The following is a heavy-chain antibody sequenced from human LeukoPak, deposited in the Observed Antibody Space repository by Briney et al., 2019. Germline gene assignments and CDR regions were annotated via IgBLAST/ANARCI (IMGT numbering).Heavy chain of an antibody. CDR2: IYYSGST. Sequence: PSETLSLTCTVSGGSISSYYWSWIRQPPGKGLEWIGYIYYSGSTNYNPSLKSRVTISVDTSKNQFSLKLSSVTAADTAVYYCARVNVRNAFDIWGQGTMVTVSS. V-gene: IGHV4-59*01. CDR1: GGSISSYY. J-gene: IGHJ3*02. CDR3: ARVNVRNAFDI. D-gene: IGHD2-8*01.